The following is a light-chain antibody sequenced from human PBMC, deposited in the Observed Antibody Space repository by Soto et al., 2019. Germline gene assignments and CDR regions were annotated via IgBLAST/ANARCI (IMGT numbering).Light chain of an antibody. V-gene: IGKV1-39*01. CDR3: QQSYNFPRT. CDR2: ATS. CDR1: QNIVTY. Sequence: DIQMTQSPSSLSASVVDRVTITCRASQNIVTYLNWYLQKPGQAPKLLIYATSSLQSGVPPRFSGSGSGTEFTFTISSLQPEDFATYYCQQSYNFPRTFGQGTKVDI. J-gene: IGKJ1*01.